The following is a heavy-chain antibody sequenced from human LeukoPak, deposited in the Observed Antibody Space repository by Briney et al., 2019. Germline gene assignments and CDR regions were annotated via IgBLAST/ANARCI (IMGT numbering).Heavy chain of an antibody. CDR1: GGSISSSSYY. V-gene: IGHV4-39*01. CDR3: ASPPPFNSSDYGDYEFYFDY. CDR2: IYYSGST. J-gene: IGHJ4*02. D-gene: IGHD4-17*01. Sequence: PSETLSLTCTVSGGSISSSSYYWGWIRQPPGKGLEWIGSIYYSGSTYYNPSLKSRVTISVDTSKNQFSLKLSSVTAADTAVYYCASPPPFNSSDYGDYEFYFDYWGQGTLVTVSS.